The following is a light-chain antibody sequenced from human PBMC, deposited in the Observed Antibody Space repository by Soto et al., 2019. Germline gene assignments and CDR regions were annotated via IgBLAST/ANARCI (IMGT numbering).Light chain of an antibody. J-gene: IGKJ4*01. Sequence: EIVLTQSPGTLSLSPGERATLSCRASQSVTNNYLAWYQQRPGQAPKLLIYGASNRPTGIPARFSGSGSGTEFTLTISSLQSEDFAVYYCQQYNNWPLTFGGGTKVEIK. CDR3: QQYNNWPLT. V-gene: IGKV3-15*01. CDR2: GAS. CDR1: QSVTNN.